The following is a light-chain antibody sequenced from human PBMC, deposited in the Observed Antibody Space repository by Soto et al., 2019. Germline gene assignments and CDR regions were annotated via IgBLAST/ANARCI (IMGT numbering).Light chain of an antibody. Sequence: EIVMTQSPATLSVSPGETATLSCRASQYVSNKVAWYQQKPGQAPSLLILGASTRATGVPARFSGSGSGTEFTLSISSLQSEDFAVYYCKQYKEWPPFTFGQGTRLKIK. J-gene: IGKJ5*01. V-gene: IGKV3-15*01. CDR1: QYVSNK. CDR2: GAS. CDR3: KQYKEWPPFT.